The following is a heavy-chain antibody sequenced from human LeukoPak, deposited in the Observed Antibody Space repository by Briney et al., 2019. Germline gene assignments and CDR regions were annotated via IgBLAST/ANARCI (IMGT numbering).Heavy chain of an antibody. CDR3: AKDQNYYGSGSYYTDAFDI. Sequence: GGSLRLSCAASGFTFSSYAMHWVRQAPGKGLEYVSAISSNGGSTYYANSVKGRFTISRDNSKNTLYLQMNSLRAEDTAVYYCAKDQNYYGSGSYYTDAFDIWGQGTMVTVSS. CDR2: ISSNGGST. J-gene: IGHJ3*02. CDR1: GFTFSSYA. D-gene: IGHD3-10*01. V-gene: IGHV3-64*01.